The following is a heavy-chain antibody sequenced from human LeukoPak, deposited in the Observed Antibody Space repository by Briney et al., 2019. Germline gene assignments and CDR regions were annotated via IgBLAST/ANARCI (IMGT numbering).Heavy chain of an antibody. CDR1: GGSISSSSYY. J-gene: IGHJ5*02. V-gene: IGHV4-39*07. CDR3: ARATLDIVVVPAALPGWFDP. Sequence: PSETLSLTCTVSGGSISSSSYYWGWIRQPPGKGLEWIGSIYYSGSTYYNPSLKSRVTISVDTSKNQFSLKLSSVTAADTAVYYCARATLDIVVVPAALPGWFDPWGQXTLVTVSS. CDR2: IYYSGST. D-gene: IGHD2-2*03.